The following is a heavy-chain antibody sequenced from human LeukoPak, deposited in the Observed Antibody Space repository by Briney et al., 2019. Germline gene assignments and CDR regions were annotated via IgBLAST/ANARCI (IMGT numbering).Heavy chain of an antibody. CDR1: GFTFSSYA. CDR2: ISYDGSNK. Sequence: GRSLRLSCAASGFTFSSYAMHWVRQAPGKGLEWVAVISYDGSNKYYADSVKGRFTISRDNSKNTLYLQMNSLRAEDTAVYYCARRKKQAIVSLPFDYWGQGTLVTVSS. D-gene: IGHD2/OR15-2a*01. V-gene: IGHV3-30*04. CDR3: ARRKKQAIVSLPFDY. J-gene: IGHJ4*02.